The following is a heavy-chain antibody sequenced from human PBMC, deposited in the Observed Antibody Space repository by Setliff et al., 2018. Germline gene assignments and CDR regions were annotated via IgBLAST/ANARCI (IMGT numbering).Heavy chain of an antibody. D-gene: IGHD5-12*01. Sequence: PSETLSLTCTVSNFSVTTVYYWGWIRQPPGKGLEWIANVYYTGSTYYSPSLASRVSMSIDTSKNRFSLKLHPVTAADTAVYYCARASSRRYFDLWGRGTLVTVSS. CDR3: ARASSRRYFDL. CDR1: NFSVTTVYY. CDR2: VYYTGST. J-gene: IGHJ2*01. V-gene: IGHV4-38-2*02.